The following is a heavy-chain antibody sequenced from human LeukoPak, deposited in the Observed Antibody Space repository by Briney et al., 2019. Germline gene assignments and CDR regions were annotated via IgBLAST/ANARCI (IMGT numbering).Heavy chain of an antibody. J-gene: IGHJ6*02. CDR2: ISGSGGST. D-gene: IGHD3-16*02. Sequence: GGSLRLSCAASGFTFSSYAMSWVRQAPGKGLEWVSAISGSGGSTYYADSVKGRFTISRDNSKNTLYLQMNSLRAEDTAVYYCAKSAPHYDYVWGSYRLHGMDVWGQGTTVTVSS. CDR3: AKSAPHYDYVWGSYRLHGMDV. CDR1: GFTFSSYA. V-gene: IGHV3-23*01.